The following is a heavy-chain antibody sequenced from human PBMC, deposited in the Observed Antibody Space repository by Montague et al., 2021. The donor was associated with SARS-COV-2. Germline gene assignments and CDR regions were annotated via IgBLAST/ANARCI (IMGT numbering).Heavy chain of an antibody. CDR1: GDSISSANYQ. V-gene: IGHV4-39*01. Sequence: SETLSLTCNVSGDSISSANYQWAWFRQPPGKGLQWVGSISHSGSAYYXPSLKSRLTTSVDMSKRLFSLDVESVAVADTAFYYCARQVGDFWTGFYVDSWGQGTLVTVSS. J-gene: IGHJ4*02. CDR3: ARQVGDFWTGFYVDS. CDR2: ISHSGSA. D-gene: IGHD3/OR15-3a*01.